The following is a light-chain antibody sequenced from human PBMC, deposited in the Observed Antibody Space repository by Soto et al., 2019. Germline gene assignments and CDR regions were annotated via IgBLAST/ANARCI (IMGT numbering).Light chain of an antibody. CDR3: QQYNSYSVT. J-gene: IGKJ1*01. Sequence: PGERVTLSCRASQSVSSSYLAWYQQKPGQAPRLLIYGASSRPTGIPDRFSGSGSGTDFTLTISSLQPDDFATYYCQQYNSYSVTFGQGTKVDIK. CDR2: GAS. CDR1: QSVSSSY. V-gene: IGKV3-20*01.